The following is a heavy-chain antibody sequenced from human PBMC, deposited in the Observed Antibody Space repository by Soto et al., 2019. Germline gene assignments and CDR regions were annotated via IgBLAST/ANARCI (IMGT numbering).Heavy chain of an antibody. CDR2: IIPIFGTA. J-gene: IGHJ6*02. D-gene: IGHD5-12*01. CDR1: GGTFSSYA. V-gene: IGHV1-69*13. CDR3: ARRCSGYVGGMDV. Sequence: ASVKVSCKASGGTFSSYAISWVRQAPGQGLEWMGGIIPIFGTANYAQKFQGRVTITADESTSTAYMELSSLRSEDTAVYYCARRCSGYVGGMDVWGQGTKVTVSS.